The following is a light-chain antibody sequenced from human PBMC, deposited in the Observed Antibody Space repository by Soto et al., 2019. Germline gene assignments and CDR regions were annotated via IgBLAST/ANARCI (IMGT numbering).Light chain of an antibody. J-gene: IGLJ2*01. CDR3: SSYGATSTL. CDR1: SSDIGLYTF. V-gene: IGLV2-14*03. Sequence: QSVLTQPASVSGSPGQSITIPCTGSSSDIGLYTFVSWYQQHPGKAPKLLIYDVSYRPSGISDRFSGSKSGNTASLTISGLQPEDEADYYCSSYGATSTLFGGGTKLTAL. CDR2: DVS.